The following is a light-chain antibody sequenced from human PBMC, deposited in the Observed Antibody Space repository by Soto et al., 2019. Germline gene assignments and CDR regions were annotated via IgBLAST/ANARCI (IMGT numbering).Light chain of an antibody. V-gene: IGKV1-5*03. CDR2: KAS. CDR1: QTISSW. CDR3: QHYNSYSEA. Sequence: DIQMTQSPATLSGSVGDRVTITCRASQTISSWLDWYQQKPGQAPKLLIYKASTLKSGVPSRFSGSGAGTEFTLTISRLQPDDFATYSCQHYNSYSEAFGQGTKVELK. J-gene: IGKJ1*01.